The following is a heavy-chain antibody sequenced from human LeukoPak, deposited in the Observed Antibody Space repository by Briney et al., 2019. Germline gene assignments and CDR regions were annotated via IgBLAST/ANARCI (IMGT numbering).Heavy chain of an antibody. CDR3: ARAPPVSGSYFFYYYYYMDV. D-gene: IGHD3-10*01. Sequence: GGSLRLSCAASGFTFSNYGMSWVRQAPGKGLEWVSGINWNGGSTGYADSVKGRFTISRDNAKNSLYLQMNSLRAEDTALYYCARAPPVSGSYFFYYYYYMDVWGKGTTVTVSS. J-gene: IGHJ6*03. V-gene: IGHV3-20*04. CDR1: GFTFSNYG. CDR2: INWNGGST.